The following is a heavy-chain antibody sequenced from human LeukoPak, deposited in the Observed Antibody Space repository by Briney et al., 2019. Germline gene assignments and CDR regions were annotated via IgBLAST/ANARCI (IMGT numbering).Heavy chain of an antibody. V-gene: IGHV4-59*08. CDR3: ARGGLGGITAYSNYLFDY. CDR2: MYYSGAI. D-gene: IGHD4-11*01. CDR1: GGSISSYC. J-gene: IGHJ4*02. Sequence: KPSETLSLTCTVSGGSISSYCWSWIRQPPGKGLEWIGYMYYSGAINYNPSLESRVTISVDTSKNQFSLNLTSVTAADTAVYYCARGGLGGITAYSNYLFDYWGQGTLVTVSS.